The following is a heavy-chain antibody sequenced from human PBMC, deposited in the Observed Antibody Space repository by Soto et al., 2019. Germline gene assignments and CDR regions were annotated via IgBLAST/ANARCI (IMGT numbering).Heavy chain of an antibody. J-gene: IGHJ4*02. Sequence: QVQLVQSGAEVKKPGSSVKVSCKASGGTFTSYAISWVRQAPGQGFEWMGGIIPIFGTRNYAQKFQGRVTITSDESSCTAYMGLSSLRYEDTAVYYCARGIPSGTVEAMTCYFDSWGQGTLVTVSS. CDR1: GGTFTSYA. CDR2: IIPIFGTR. D-gene: IGHD1-1*01. V-gene: IGHV1-69*01. CDR3: ARGIPSGTVEAMTCYFDS.